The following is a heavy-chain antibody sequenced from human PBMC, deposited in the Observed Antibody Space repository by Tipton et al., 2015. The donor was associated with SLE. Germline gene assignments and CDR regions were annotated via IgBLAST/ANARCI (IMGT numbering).Heavy chain of an antibody. CDR2: IYTSGST. D-gene: IGHD6-19*01. J-gene: IGHJ4*02. V-gene: IGHV4-61*02. CDR1: GGSISSGSYY. CDR3: ARHGSGWYGFDY. Sequence: TLSLTCTVSGGSISSGSYYWSWIRQPAGKGLEWIGRIYTSGSTNYNPSLKSRVTISVDTSKNQFSLKLSSVTAADTAVYYCARHGSGWYGFDYWGQGTLVTVSS.